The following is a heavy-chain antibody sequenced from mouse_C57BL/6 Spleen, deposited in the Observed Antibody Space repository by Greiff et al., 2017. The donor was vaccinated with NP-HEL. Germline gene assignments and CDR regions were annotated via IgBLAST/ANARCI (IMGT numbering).Heavy chain of an antibody. CDR1: GFTFNTYA. V-gene: IGHV10-3*01. Sequence: EVQRVESGGGLVQPKGSLKLSCAASGFTFNTYAMHWVRQAPGKGLEWVARIRSKSSNYATYYADSVKDRFTISRDDSQSMLYLQMNNLKTEDTAMYYCVREKRDSSGYVWFAYWGQGTLVTVSA. D-gene: IGHD3-2*02. J-gene: IGHJ3*01. CDR3: VREKRDSSGYVWFAY. CDR2: IRSKSSNYAT.